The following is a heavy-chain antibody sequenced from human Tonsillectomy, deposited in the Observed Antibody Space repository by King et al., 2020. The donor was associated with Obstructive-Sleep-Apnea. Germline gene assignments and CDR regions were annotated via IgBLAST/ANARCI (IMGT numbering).Heavy chain of an antibody. CDR3: ARQGEVDTAMVSPIDY. J-gene: IGHJ4*02. CDR2: IYPGDSDT. V-gene: IGHV5-51*01. CDR1: GYRFTSYW. Sequence: VQLVESGAEVKKPGESLKISCKGSGYRFTSYWIGWVRQMPGKGLEWIGVIYPGDSDTRYRPSFQGQVTSPSDKSISTAYLQWSSLKASDTAMYYCARQGEVDTAMVSPIDYWGQGTLVTVSS. D-gene: IGHD5-18*01.